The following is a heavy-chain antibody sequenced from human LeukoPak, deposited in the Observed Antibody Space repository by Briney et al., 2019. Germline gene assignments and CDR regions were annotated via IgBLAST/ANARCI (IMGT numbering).Heavy chain of an antibody. V-gene: IGHV3-15*07. J-gene: IGHJ3*02. Sequence: GGSLRLSCAASGFSFTNAWMNWVRQAPGKGLEWVGRIKSKIDPGTTDYAAPVKGRFTISRDDSKNTLYLQMNSLKIEDTAVYYRTTSGNPSLIDIWGQGTMVTVSS. CDR2: IKSKIDPGTT. CDR3: TTSGNPSLIDI. D-gene: IGHD1-26*01. CDR1: GFSFTNAW.